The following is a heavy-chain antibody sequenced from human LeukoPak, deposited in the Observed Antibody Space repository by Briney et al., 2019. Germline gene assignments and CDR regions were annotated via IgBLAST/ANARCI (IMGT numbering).Heavy chain of an antibody. J-gene: IGHJ4*02. Sequence: ASVKVSCKASGGTFSSYAISWVRQAPGQGLEWMGGIIPIFGTANYAQKFQGRVTITADESTSTAYMELSSLRSEDTAVYYCAREGLVAGYSYGYSLWGQGTLVTVSS. CDR3: AREGLVAGYSYGYSL. CDR2: IIPIFGTA. CDR1: GGTFSSYA. D-gene: IGHD5-18*01. V-gene: IGHV1-69*13.